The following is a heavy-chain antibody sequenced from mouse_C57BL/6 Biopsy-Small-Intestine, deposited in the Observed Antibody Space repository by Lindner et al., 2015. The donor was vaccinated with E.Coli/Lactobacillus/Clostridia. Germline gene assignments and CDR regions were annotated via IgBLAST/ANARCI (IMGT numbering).Heavy chain of an antibody. D-gene: IGHD4-1*01. Sequence: VQLQESGAELVRPGTSVKVSCKASGYAFTNYLIEWVKQRPGQGLEWIGVINPGGGGTNYNEKFKGKATLNADKSSSTAYMQLSSLTSEDSAVYFCARGTGRFDYWGQGTTLTVSS. J-gene: IGHJ2*01. CDR2: INPGGGGT. V-gene: IGHV1-54*01. CDR3: ARGTGRFDY. CDR1: GYAFTNYL.